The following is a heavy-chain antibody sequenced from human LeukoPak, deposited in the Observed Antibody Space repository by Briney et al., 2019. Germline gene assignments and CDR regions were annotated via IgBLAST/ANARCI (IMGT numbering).Heavy chain of an antibody. CDR1: GGSISSGGYS. CDR3: ARDLWVDIGYYYGMDV. CDR2: IYHSGST. Sequence: SETLSLTCAVSGGSISSGGYSWSWVRQPPGKGLEWIGYIYHSGSTYYNPSLKSRVTISVDRSKNQFSLKLSSVTAADTAVYYCARDLWVDIGYYYGMDVWGQGTTVTVSS. J-gene: IGHJ6*02. V-gene: IGHV4-30-2*01. D-gene: IGHD5-12*01.